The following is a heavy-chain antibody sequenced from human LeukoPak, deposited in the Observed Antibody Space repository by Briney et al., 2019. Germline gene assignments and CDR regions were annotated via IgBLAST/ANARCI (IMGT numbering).Heavy chain of an antibody. Sequence: PGGSLRLSCAASGFTFDSYGIHWVRQAPGKGLEWVAFIRYDGSNQYYAESVKGRFTISRDNSKNTLYLQVSSLRADDTAVYYCTKDRVAHCSGGTCSVDYWGQGTLVTVSS. V-gene: IGHV3-30*02. CDR1: GFTFDSYG. J-gene: IGHJ4*02. CDR2: IRYDGSNQ. D-gene: IGHD2-15*01. CDR3: TKDRVAHCSGGTCSVDY.